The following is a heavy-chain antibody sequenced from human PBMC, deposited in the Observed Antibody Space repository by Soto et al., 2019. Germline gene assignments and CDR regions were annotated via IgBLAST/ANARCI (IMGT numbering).Heavy chain of an antibody. CDR3: AREGDVPDYHYGMAV. CDR2: ISGYDGRT. Sequence: QVHLVQSGAEVKKPGASVKVSCKTSGDTFTRYGISWVRQAPGQGLEWMGWISGYDGRTNFAQKVQDRVTMTTDTSTSTVYMALRSLSSEDPDVYYCAREGDVPDYHYGMAVW. D-gene: IGHD2-21*02. J-gene: IGHJ6*01. CDR1: GDTFTRYG. V-gene: IGHV1-18*01.